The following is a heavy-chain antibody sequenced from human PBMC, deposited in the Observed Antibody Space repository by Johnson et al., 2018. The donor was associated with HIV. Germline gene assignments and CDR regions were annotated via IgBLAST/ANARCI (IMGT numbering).Heavy chain of an antibody. J-gene: IGHJ3*02. CDR2: ISGSGGST. CDR3: ARGAYSSSWHASDASDI. D-gene: IGHD6-13*01. Sequence: VQLVESGGGLVQPGGSLRLSCAVSGFTFSSYAMSWVRQAPGKGLEWVSAISGSGGSTYYAASVRGRFTISRDNAKNSLYLQMNSLRAEDTALYYCARGAYSSSWHASDASDIWGQGTMVTVSS. CDR1: GFTFSSYA. V-gene: IGHV3-23*04.